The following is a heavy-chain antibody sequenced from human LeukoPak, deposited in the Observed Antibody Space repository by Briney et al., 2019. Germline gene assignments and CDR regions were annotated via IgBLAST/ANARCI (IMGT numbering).Heavy chain of an antibody. Sequence: GGSLRLSCAASGFTFSDYGIHWVRQAPGKGLEWVAFIRYDGSKKYYADSVKGRFTISRDNAKNSLYLQMNSLRAEDTALYYCAATFEVAGKFDYWGQGTLVTVSS. J-gene: IGHJ4*02. CDR2: IRYDGSKK. V-gene: IGHV3-30*02. CDR1: GFTFSDYG. D-gene: IGHD6-19*01. CDR3: AATFEVAGKFDY.